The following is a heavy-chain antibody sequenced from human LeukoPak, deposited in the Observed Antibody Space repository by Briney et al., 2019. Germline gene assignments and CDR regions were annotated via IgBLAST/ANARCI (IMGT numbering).Heavy chain of an antibody. D-gene: IGHD3-9*01. Sequence: ASVKVSCKASGYTFTSYYMHWVRQAPGQGLEWMGWINPKSGGTNEAQKFHDRVTMTRDTSIRTAYTEVSRLRSDDTAVYYCARSPDILTGENFDYWGQGTLVTVSS. CDR2: INPKSGGT. V-gene: IGHV1-2*02. CDR1: GYTFTSYY. J-gene: IGHJ4*02. CDR3: ARSPDILTGENFDY.